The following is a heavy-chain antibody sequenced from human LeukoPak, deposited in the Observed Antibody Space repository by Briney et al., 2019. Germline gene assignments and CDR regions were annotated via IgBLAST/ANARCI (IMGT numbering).Heavy chain of an antibody. V-gene: IGHV1-2*02. CDR1: GYTFTGYY. J-gene: IGHJ4*02. D-gene: IGHD1-26*01. CDR2: INPNSSGT. CDR3: ARSIVGARDIDY. Sequence: GASVKVSCKASGYTFTGYYMHWVRQAPGQGLEWMGWINPNSSGTNYAQKFQGRVTMTRDTSISTAYMELSRLRSDDTAVYYCARSIVGARDIDYWGQGTLVTVSS.